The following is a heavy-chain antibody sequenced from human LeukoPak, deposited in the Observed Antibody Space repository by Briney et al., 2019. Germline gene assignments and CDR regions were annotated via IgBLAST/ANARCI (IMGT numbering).Heavy chain of an antibody. Sequence: ASVKVSCKASGYTFTGYYMHWVRQAPGQGLEWMGWINPNSGGTNYAQKFQGRVTMTRDTSISTAYMELSRLRSDDTAGYYCARENYYDSSGYWFDPWGQGTLVTVSS. CDR2: INPNSGGT. D-gene: IGHD3-22*01. J-gene: IGHJ5*02. CDR1: GYTFTGYY. V-gene: IGHV1-2*02. CDR3: ARENYYDSSGYWFDP.